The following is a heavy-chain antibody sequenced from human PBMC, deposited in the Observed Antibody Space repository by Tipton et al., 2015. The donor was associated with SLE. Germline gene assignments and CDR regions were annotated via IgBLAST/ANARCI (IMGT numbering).Heavy chain of an antibody. D-gene: IGHD2/OR15-2a*01. CDR2: IYYSGST. Sequence: TLSLTCTVSGGSISSYYWSWIRQPPGKGLEWIGYIYYSGSTNYNPSLKSRVTISVDTSKNQFSLKLSSVTAADTAVYYCAREPIKVLRDYMDVWGKGTTVTVSS. CDR1: GGSISSYY. CDR3: AREPIKVLRDYMDV. V-gene: IGHV4-59*12. J-gene: IGHJ6*03.